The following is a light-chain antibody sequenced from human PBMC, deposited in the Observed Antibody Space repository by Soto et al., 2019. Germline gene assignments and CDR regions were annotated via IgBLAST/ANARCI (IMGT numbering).Light chain of an antibody. Sequence: IRMTQSPSPLSVSVGDRVTITFRASQSIGDSLAWYQQKPGKAPYLLISDVSSLERGVPSRFSGSGSGTEFTLTISSMQPDDFATYYCQQYNSYWTFGQGTKVEIK. J-gene: IGKJ1*01. CDR2: DVS. CDR3: QQYNSYWT. CDR1: QSIGDS. V-gene: IGKV1-5*01.